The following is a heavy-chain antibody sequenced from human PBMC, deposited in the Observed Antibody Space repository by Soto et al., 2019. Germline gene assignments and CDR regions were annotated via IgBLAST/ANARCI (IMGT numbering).Heavy chain of an antibody. CDR2: INHSGST. CDR3: ARGVYDFWSGYYTGTFY. J-gene: IGHJ4*02. Sequence: KPSETLSLTCAVYGGSFSGYYWSWIRQPPGKGLEWIGEINHSGSTNYNPSLKSRVTISVDTSKNQFSLKLSSVTAADTAVYYCARGVYDFWSGYYTGTFYWGQGTLVTVSS. D-gene: IGHD3-3*01. V-gene: IGHV4-34*01. CDR1: GGSFSGYY.